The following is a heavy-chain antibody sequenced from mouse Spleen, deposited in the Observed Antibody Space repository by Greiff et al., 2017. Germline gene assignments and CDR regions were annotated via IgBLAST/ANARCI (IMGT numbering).Heavy chain of an antibody. D-gene: IGHD2-10*01. J-gene: IGHJ3*01. CDR2: ISDGGSYT. CDR1: GFTFSDYY. CDR3: ARAYYAPFAY. Sequence: VQLQQSGGGLVKPGGSLKLSCAASGFTFSDYYMYWVRQTPEKRLEWVATISDGGSYTYYPDSVKGRFTISRDNAKNNLYLQMSSLKSEDTAMYYCARAYYAPFAYWGQGTLVTVSA. V-gene: IGHV5-4*02.